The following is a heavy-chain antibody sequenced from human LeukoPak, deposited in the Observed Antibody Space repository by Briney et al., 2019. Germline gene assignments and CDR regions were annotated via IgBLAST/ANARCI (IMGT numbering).Heavy chain of an antibody. CDR1: GFTFSAFS. D-gene: IGHD6-19*01. V-gene: IGHV3-48*02. Sequence: GGSLRLSCAASGFTFSAFSMSWVRQAPGKGLEWLSYISSSSTTIHYADTVKGRFTISRDNANNSLYLQMNSLRDEDTALYYCARSSGGDYWGQGTLVTVSS. CDR2: ISSSSTTI. J-gene: IGHJ4*02. CDR3: ARSSGGDY.